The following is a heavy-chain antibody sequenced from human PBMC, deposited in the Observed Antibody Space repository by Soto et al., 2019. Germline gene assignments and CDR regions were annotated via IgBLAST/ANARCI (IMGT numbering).Heavy chain of an antibody. CDR3: ARRGLEYGSGSYYRKYYFDY. CDR2: IYYSGST. Sequence: SETLSLTCTVSGGSISSYYWSWIRQPPGKGLEWIGYIYYSGSTYYNPSLKSRVTISVDTSKNQFSLKLSSVTAADTAVYYCARRGLEYGSGSYYRKYYFDYWGQGTLVTVSS. CDR1: GGSISSYY. V-gene: IGHV4-59*08. D-gene: IGHD3-10*01. J-gene: IGHJ4*02.